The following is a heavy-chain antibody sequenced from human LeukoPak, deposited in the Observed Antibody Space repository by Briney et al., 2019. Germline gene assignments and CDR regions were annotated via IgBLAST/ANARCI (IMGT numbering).Heavy chain of an antibody. D-gene: IGHD3-10*01. CDR1: GGTFSSYA. CDR3: ARDPSYYYGSGSYVY. Sequence: ASVKGSCKASGGTFSSYAISWVRQAPGQGLEWMGGIIPIFGTANYAQKFQGRVTITADESTSTAYMELSSLRSEDTAVYYCARDPSYYYGSGSYVYWGQGTLVTVSS. CDR2: IIPIFGTA. V-gene: IGHV1-69*01. J-gene: IGHJ4*02.